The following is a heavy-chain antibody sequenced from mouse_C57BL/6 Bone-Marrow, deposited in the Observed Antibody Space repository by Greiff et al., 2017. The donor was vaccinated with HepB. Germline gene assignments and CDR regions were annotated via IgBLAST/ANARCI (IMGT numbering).Heavy chain of an antibody. CDR3: TARSTMIRRYFDY. V-gene: IGHV6-3*01. CDR2: IRLKSDNYAT. J-gene: IGHJ2*01. Sequence: EVQLVESGGGLVQPGGSMKLSCVASGFTFSNYWMNWVRQSPEKGLEWVAQIRLKSDNYATHYAESVKGRFTISRDDSKSSVYLQMNNLRAEDTGIYYCTARSTMIRRYFDYWGQGTTLTVSS. D-gene: IGHD2-4*01. CDR1: GFTFSNYW.